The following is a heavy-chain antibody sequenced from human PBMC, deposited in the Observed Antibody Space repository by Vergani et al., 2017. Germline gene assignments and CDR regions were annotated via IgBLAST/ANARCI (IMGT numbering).Heavy chain of an antibody. V-gene: IGHV4-61*02. Sequence: QMQLQESGPGLLKPSQTLSLTCSVSGGSIDGVSSYWTWIRQPAGKVLEWIGRIYKSGRTNYNPSLQSRVTISLDTSKNQFSLNLTSVTAADTGVYFCARDRVTVVRNQYYGMDVWGQGTTVIVSS. CDR3: ARDRVTVVRNQYYGMDV. CDR1: GGSIDGVSSY. J-gene: IGHJ6*02. CDR2: IYKSGRT. D-gene: IGHD3-10*01.